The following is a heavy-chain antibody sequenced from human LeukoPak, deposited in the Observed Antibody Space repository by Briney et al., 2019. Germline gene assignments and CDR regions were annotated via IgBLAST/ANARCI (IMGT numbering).Heavy chain of an antibody. D-gene: IGHD2-2*01. CDR1: GGSISSYY. CDR3: ARSGYCSSTSCQIAGWFDP. J-gene: IGHJ5*02. V-gene: IGHV4-59*01. CDR2: IYYSGST. Sequence: SETLSLTCTVSGGSISSYYWSWIRQPPGKGLEWIGYIYYSGSTNYNPSLKSRVTISVDTSKNQFSLKLSSVTAADTAVYYCARSGYCSSTSCQIAGWFDPWGQGTLVTVTS.